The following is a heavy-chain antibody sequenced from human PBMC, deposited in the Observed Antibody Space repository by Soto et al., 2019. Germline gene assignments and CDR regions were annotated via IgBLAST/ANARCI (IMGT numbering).Heavy chain of an antibody. CDR3: VKNSGWFNT. CDR1: GFTFGTTD. D-gene: IGHD3-10*01. Sequence: QLLQSWGGLVQPGGSLTLSCAASGFTFGTTDMSWVRQAPGEGLEWVSTIDGRGGITYYADSLKGRFTISRDNSRNTVYLPMNRLSGDDTALYYCVKNSGWFNTWGQGALVTVSS. CDR2: IDGRGGIT. V-gene: IGHV3-23*01. J-gene: IGHJ5*02.